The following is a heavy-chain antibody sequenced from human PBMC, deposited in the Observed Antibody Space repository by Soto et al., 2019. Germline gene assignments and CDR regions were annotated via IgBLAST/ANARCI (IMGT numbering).Heavy chain of an antibody. J-gene: IGHJ4*02. V-gene: IGHV3-15*07. CDR2: IKSKTDGGTT. Sequence: GSLRLSCAASGFTFSNAWMNWVRQAPGKGLEWVGRIKSKTDGGTTDYAAPVKGRFTISRDDSKNTLYLQMNSLKTEDTAVYYCTKDQAYDFWSGYYWWGQGTLVTVSS. D-gene: IGHD3-3*01. CDR3: TKDQAYDFWSGYYW. CDR1: GFTFSNAW.